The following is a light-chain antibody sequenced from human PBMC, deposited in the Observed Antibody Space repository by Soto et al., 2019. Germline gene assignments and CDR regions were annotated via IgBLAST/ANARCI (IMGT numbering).Light chain of an antibody. V-gene: IGLV2-14*03. CDR2: GVT. J-gene: IGLJ3*02. Sequence: QAASMSGSPGQSITISCTGTSGDVGFYDFVSWYQQHPGKVPRLIIYGVTKRPSGVSHRFSGSKSGNTASLTISGLQVEDEADYSCASYTGSRTDVFGGGTKVTVL. CDR3: ASYTGSRTDV. CDR1: SGDVGFYDF.